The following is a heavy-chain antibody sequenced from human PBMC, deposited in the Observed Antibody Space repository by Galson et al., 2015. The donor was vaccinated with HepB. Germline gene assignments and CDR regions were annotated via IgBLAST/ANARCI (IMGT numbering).Heavy chain of an antibody. CDR3: ASLTVAGFDY. J-gene: IGHJ4*02. D-gene: IGHD6-19*01. CDR1: GFTFSGSA. Sequence: SLRLSCAASGFTFSGSAIHWVRQASGKGLEWVGRIRSKSDNYAKAYAASVKGRFTVSRDDSKNTAYLQMNSLKTEDTAVYYCASLTVAGFDYWGQGALVTVSS. CDR2: IRSKSDNYAK. V-gene: IGHV3-73*01.